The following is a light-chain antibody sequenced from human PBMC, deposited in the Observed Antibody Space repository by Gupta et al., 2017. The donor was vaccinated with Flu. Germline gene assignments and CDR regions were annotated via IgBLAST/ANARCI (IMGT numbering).Light chain of an antibody. V-gene: IGLV6-57*03. CDR2: EDN. J-gene: IGLJ3*02. Sequence: NFMLTQPHSVSESPGKTVIISCTRSTGSITNNYVQWFQQRPGSAPTTVIYEDNERPSGIPDRFSGSIDSSSNSASLTIAALRTEDEADYYCHSYDSSNSWVFGGGTKLTVL. CDR1: TGSITNNY. CDR3: HSYDSSNSWV.